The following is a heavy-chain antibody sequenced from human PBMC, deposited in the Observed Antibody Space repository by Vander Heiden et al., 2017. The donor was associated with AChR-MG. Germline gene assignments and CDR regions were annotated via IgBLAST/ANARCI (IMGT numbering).Heavy chain of an antibody. V-gene: IGHV3-30*18. J-gene: IGHJ4*02. D-gene: IGHD3-22*01. Sequence: QVQLLASERGVVQPGGSPRLSCAASGFSFSSHGVDWVRQAPGKGLEWGAVISYDGSNKYYADSVKGRFTISRDNSKNTLYLQMNSLRAEDTAVYYCAKDGLTYYYDSSGYGFDYWGQGTLVTVSS. CDR2: ISYDGSNK. CDR1: GFSFSSHG. CDR3: AKDGLTYYYDSSGYGFDY.